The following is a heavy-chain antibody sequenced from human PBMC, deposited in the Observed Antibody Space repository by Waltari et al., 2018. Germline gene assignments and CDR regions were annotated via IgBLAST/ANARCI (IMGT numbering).Heavy chain of an antibody. CDR1: GFTFSSYA. Sequence: EVKLVESGGGLVQPGGSLRLSCAASGFTFSSYAMSWVRQAPGKGLEWVSAISGSGGSTYYADSGKGRFTISRDNSKNTLYLQMNSLRAEDTAVYYCAKGGGGQWLNYYYYYMDVWGKGTTVTVSS. CDR3: AKGGGGQWLNYYYYYMDV. D-gene: IGHD6-19*01. CDR2: ISGSGGST. J-gene: IGHJ6*03. V-gene: IGHV3-23*04.